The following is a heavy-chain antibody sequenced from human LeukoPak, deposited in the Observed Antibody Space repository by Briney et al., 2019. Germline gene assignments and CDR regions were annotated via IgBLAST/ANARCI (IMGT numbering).Heavy chain of an antibody. V-gene: IGHV1-2*02. Sequence: WASVKVSCKASGYTFTGYYMHWVRQAPGQGLEWMGWINPNSGGTNYAQKFQGRVTMTRDTSISTAYMELRSLRSDDTAVYYCARDFYTMVRGVIIRRGFYYFDYWGQGTLVTVSS. CDR2: INPNSGGT. D-gene: IGHD3-10*01. CDR1: GYTFTGYY. J-gene: IGHJ4*02. CDR3: ARDFYTMVRGVIIRRGFYYFDY.